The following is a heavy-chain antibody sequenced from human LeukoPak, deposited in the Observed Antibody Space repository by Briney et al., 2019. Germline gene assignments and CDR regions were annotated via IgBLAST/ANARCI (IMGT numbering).Heavy chain of an antibody. J-gene: IGHJ4*02. V-gene: IGHV3-30*03. CDR2: ISYDGSNK. CDR3: ARDYCDY. CDR1: GFTFSSYG. Sequence: GGSLRLSCAASGFTFSSYGMHWVRQAPGKGLEWVAVISYDGSNKYYADSVKGRFTISRDNSKNTLYLQMNSLRAEDTAVYYCARDYCDYCGQGTLVTVS.